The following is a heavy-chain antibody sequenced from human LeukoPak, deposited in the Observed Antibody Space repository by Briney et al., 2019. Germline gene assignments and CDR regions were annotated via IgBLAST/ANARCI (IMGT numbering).Heavy chain of an antibody. D-gene: IGHD6-13*01. CDR2: ISWNSGSI. Sequence: GGSLRLSCAASGFTFDDYAMHWVRQAPGKGLEWVSGISWNSGSIGYADSVKGRFTISRDNAKNSLYLQMNSLRAEDMALRYCAKDSSSWLEYYFDYWGQGTLVTVSS. V-gene: IGHV3-9*03. CDR3: AKDSSSWLEYYFDY. J-gene: IGHJ4*02. CDR1: GFTFDDYA.